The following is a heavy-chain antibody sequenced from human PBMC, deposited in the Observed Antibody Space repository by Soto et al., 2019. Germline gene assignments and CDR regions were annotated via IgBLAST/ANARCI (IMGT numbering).Heavy chain of an antibody. V-gene: IGHV4-31*03. CDR3: ASRPRGTDNWFDP. D-gene: IGHD3-16*01. CDR2: IYYSGST. Sequence: TLSLTCTVSGGSISSGGYYWSWIRQHPGKGLEWIGYIYYSGSTYYNPSLKSRVTISVDTSKNQFSLKLSSVTAADTAVYYCASRPRGTDNWFDPWGQGTLVTVSS. CDR1: GGSISSGGYY. J-gene: IGHJ5*02.